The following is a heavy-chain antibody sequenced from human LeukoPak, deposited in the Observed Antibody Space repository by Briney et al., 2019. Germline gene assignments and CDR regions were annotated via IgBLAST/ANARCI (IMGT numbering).Heavy chain of an antibody. D-gene: IGHD3-16*01. Sequence: GGSLRLSCAASGFTVSSNYMSWVRQAPGKGLEWVSVIYSGGSTYYADSVKGRFTISRDNSKNTLYLQMNSLRAEDAAVYYCARESYAVAGSPTGTPYYGMDVWGQGTTVTVSS. CDR2: IYSGGST. J-gene: IGHJ6*02. CDR3: ARESYAVAGSPTGTPYYGMDV. CDR1: GFTVSSNY. V-gene: IGHV3-53*01.